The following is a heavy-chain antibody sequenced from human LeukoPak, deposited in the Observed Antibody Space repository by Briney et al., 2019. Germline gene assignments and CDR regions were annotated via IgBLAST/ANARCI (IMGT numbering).Heavy chain of an antibody. J-gene: IGHJ4*02. Sequence: PGGSLRLSCAASGFTFRSYAMTWVRQAPGKGLEWVSSISGSGDDTYYADSVKGRFTISRDNSKNMLHLQLNSLRAEDTAVYCAKIGGAVPIDYWGQGTRITVSS. CDR2: ISGSGDDT. D-gene: IGHD3-16*01. CDR1: GFTFRSYA. V-gene: IGHV3-23*01. CDR3: AKIGGAVPIDY.